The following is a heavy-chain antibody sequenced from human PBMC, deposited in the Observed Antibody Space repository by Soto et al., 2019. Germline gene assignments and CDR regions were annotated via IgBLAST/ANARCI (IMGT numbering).Heavy chain of an antibody. Sequence: QVQLQESGPGLVKPSETMSLSCTVSGGSISSYYWSWFRQSPGKRMEWIGYVHHSWGYSYNPSLRSRVAIPLDTPKSKFSLKVTSVTATDTAGYYCARQGFGPLHGLVDVWGQGTTVTVSS. CDR2: VHHSWGY. J-gene: IGHJ6*02. CDR3: ARQGFGPLHGLVDV. CDR1: GGSISSYY. V-gene: IGHV4-59*08. D-gene: IGHD3-10*01.